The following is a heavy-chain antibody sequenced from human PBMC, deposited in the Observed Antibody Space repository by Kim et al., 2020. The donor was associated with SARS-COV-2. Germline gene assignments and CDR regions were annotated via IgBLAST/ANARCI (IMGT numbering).Heavy chain of an antibody. CDR3: VSSWELPFQFDY. J-gene: IGHJ4*02. Sequence: GGSLRLSCAASGFTFSSYWMHWVRQAPGKGLVWVSRFNSDGSNTIYADSVKGRFTISRDNAKNTLYLQMNSLRAEDTALYYRVSSWELPFQFDYWGQGTLVTVSS. CDR1: GFTFSSYW. D-gene: IGHD1-26*01. V-gene: IGHV3-74*01. CDR2: FNSDGSNT.